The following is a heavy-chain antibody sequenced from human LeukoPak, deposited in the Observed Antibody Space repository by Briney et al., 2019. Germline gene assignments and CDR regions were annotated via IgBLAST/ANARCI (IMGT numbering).Heavy chain of an antibody. J-gene: IGHJ4*02. Sequence: GGSLRLSCAASGFTFSSYSMNWVRQAPGKGLEWVSSISSSSSYIYYADSVKGRFTISRDNAKNSLYLQMNSLRAEDTAVYCCARDLGYSYGTLYFDYWGQGTLVTVSS. CDR2: ISSSSSYI. D-gene: IGHD5-18*01. V-gene: IGHV3-21*01. CDR1: GFTFSSYS. CDR3: ARDLGYSYGTLYFDY.